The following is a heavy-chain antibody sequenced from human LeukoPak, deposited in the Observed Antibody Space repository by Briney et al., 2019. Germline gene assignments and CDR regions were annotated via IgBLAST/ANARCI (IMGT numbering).Heavy chain of an antibody. V-gene: IGHV4-39*01. CDR2: IYYSGST. CDR1: GGSISSSSYY. Sequence: PSETLSLTCTVSGGSISSSSYYWGWIRQPPGKGLEWIGSIYYSGSTYYNPSLKSRVTISVDTSKNQLSLKLSSVTAADTAVYYSFYGSTNAYYYYGMDVWGQGTTVTVSS. CDR3: FYGSTNAYYYYGMDV. J-gene: IGHJ6*02. D-gene: IGHD5-24*01.